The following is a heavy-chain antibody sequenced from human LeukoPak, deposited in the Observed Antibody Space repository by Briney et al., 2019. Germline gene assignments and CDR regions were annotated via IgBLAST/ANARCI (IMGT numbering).Heavy chain of an antibody. CDR3: ARDPGPVRYFDWLPRGVSDGMDV. CDR1: GYTFTGYY. Sequence: ASVKVSCKASGYTFTGYYMHWVRQAPGQGLEWMGWINPNSGGTNYAQKFQGRVTMTRDTSISTAYMELSRLRSDDTAVYYCARDPGPVRYFDWLPRGVSDGMDVWGQGTTVTVSS. D-gene: IGHD3-9*01. J-gene: IGHJ6*02. CDR2: INPNSGGT. V-gene: IGHV1-2*02.